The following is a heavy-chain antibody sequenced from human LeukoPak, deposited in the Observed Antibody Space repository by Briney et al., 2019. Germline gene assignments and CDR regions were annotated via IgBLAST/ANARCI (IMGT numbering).Heavy chain of an antibody. J-gene: IGHJ4*02. CDR2: INHSGST. CDR3: ARGPYCSSTSCYTFIGFDY. CDR1: GGSFSGYY. V-gene: IGHV4-34*01. Sequence: PSETLSLTCAVYGGSFSGYYWSWIRQPPGKGLEWIGEINHSGSTNYNPSLKSRVTISVGTSKNQFSLRLSSVTAADTAVYYCARGPYCSSTSCYTFIGFDYWGQGTLVTVSS. D-gene: IGHD2-2*02.